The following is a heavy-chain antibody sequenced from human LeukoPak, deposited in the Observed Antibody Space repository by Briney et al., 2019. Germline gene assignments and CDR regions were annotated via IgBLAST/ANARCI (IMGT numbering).Heavy chain of an antibody. V-gene: IGHV3-7*04. Sequence: GGSLRLACVASGFPFSSYWMTWVRQAPGKGLEWVANIKQDGSKKSYVDSVKGRFTISRDNAKNSLYLQMNSLRAEDTAIYYCTRVGYIDEGIDYWGQGTLVTVSS. J-gene: IGHJ4*02. CDR2: IKQDGSKK. D-gene: IGHD5-24*01. CDR1: GFPFSSYW. CDR3: TRVGYIDEGIDY.